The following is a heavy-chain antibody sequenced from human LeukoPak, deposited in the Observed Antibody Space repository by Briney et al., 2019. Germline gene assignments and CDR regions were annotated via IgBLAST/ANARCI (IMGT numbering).Heavy chain of an antibody. CDR2: IIPIFGTA. CDR1: GGTFSSYA. D-gene: IGHD2-2*02. V-gene: IGHV1-69*05. Sequence: SVKVSCKASGGTFSSYAISWVRQAPGQGLEWMGGIIPIFGTANYAQKFQGRVTITTDESTSTAYMGLSSLRSEDTAVYYCARGGYCSSTSCYTSPYYYYYMDVWGKGTTVTVSS. J-gene: IGHJ6*03. CDR3: ARGGYCSSTSCYTSPYYYYYMDV.